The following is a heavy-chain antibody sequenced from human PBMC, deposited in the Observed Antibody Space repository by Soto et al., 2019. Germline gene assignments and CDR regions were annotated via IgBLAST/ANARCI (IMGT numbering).Heavy chain of an antibody. D-gene: IGHD3-22*01. CDR3: SRILDSSGYYGHAFDI. J-gene: IGHJ3*02. CDR2: IIPIFGTA. Sequence: QVQLVQSGAEVKKPGSSVKVSCKASGGTFSSYAISWVRQDPGQGLEWMGGIIPIFGTANYEQKFQGRVTITADEATSTAYMELSSLRSEDTVVYYCSRILDSSGYYGHAFDIWGQGTMGTVSS. V-gene: IGHV1-69*01. CDR1: GGTFSSYA.